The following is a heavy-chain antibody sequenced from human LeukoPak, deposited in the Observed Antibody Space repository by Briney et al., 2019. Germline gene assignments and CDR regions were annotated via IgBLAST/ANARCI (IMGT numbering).Heavy chain of an antibody. V-gene: IGHV3-48*01. CDR1: GITFSSYS. CDR3: ARDRLRAFDI. CDR2: ISSSSSTI. Sequence: PGGSLRLSCAASGITFSSYSMNWVRQAPGKGLEWVSYISSSSSTIYYADSVKGRFTISRDNAKNSLYLQMNSLRAEDTAVYYCARDRLRAFDIWGQGTMVTVSS. J-gene: IGHJ3*02.